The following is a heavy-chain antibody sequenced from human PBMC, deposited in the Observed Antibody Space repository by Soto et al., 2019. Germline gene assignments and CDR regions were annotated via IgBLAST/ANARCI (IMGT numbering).Heavy chain of an antibody. D-gene: IGHD3-16*01. Sequence: EVQLVESGGGLVLPGGSLRLSCAASGFTFSRYWMHWVRQAPGKGLVWVSRISSYGSETHYADSVKGRFTISRDNAKNTLYLQMKRLRADETDVYYCASNYAYAEGYYWYGIDVWGQGTTVTVSS. CDR3: ASNYAYAEGYYWYGIDV. CDR2: ISSYGSET. V-gene: IGHV3-74*01. J-gene: IGHJ6*02. CDR1: GFTFSRYW.